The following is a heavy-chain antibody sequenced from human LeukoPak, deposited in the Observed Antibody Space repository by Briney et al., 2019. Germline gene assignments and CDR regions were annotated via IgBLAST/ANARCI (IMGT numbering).Heavy chain of an antibody. V-gene: IGHV3-33*01. CDR2: IWSDGSYK. CDR1: GFTFSSYG. CDR3: ARDFRLQLFDY. J-gene: IGHJ4*02. D-gene: IGHD5-24*01. Sequence: GGSLRLSCAASGFTFSSYGFHWVRQAPGKGLEWVAVIWSDGSYKYYADSVKGRFTISRDDSKNTLYLQMNSLRAEDTAVYYCARDFRLQLFDYWGQGTLVTVFS.